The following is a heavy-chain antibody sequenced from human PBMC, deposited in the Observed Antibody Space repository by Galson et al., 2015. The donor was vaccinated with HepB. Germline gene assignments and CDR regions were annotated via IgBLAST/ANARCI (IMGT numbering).Heavy chain of an antibody. J-gene: IGHJ4*02. CDR3: ARDLSYGDYPGSIGD. D-gene: IGHD4-17*01. CDR2: ISSSSSYT. CDR1: GFTFSDYY. V-gene: IGHV3-11*06. Sequence: SLRLSCAASGFTFSDYYMSWIRQAPGKGLEWVSYISSSSSYTNYADSVKGRFTISRDNAKNSLYLQMNSLRAEDTAVYYCARDLSYGDYPGSIGDWGQGTLVTVSS.